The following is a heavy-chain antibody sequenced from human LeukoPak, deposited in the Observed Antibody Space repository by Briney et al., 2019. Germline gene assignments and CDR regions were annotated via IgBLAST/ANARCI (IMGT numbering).Heavy chain of an antibody. J-gene: IGHJ6*03. CDR3: ARAGSSWYYYHYMDV. CDR1: GYTFTSYD. CDR2: MNPNSGNT. Sequence: ASVKVSCKASGYTFTSYDINWVRQATGQGLEWMGWMNPNSGNTGYAQKFQGRVTMTRNTSISTAYMELSSLRSEDTAVYYCARAGSSWYYYHYMDVWGKGTTVTISS. D-gene: IGHD6-13*01. V-gene: IGHV1-8*01.